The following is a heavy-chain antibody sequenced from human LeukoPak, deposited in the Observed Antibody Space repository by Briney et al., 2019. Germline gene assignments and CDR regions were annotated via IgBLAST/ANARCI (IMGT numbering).Heavy chain of an antibody. CDR1: GFTFSSYS. CDR2: ISSSSSYI. CDR3: AKTGATYYDSSGDDY. D-gene: IGHD3-22*01. V-gene: IGHV3-21*04. J-gene: IGHJ4*02. Sequence: GGSLRLSCAASGFTFSSYSMNWVRQAPGKGLEWVSSISSSSSYIYYADSVKGRFTISRDNSKNTLYLQMNSLRAEDTAVYYCAKTGATYYDSSGDDYWGQGTLVTVSS.